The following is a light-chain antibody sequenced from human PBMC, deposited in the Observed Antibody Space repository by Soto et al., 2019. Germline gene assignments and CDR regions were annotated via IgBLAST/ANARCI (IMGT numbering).Light chain of an antibody. CDR2: DAS. J-gene: IGKJ4*01. V-gene: IGKV3-15*01. CDR3: QQYNNWPLT. Sequence: EILMTQSPGTLSVSPGERATLSCRASQSIGNNLAWYQQKPGQTPRLLVFDASTRATGFPPRFSDSGSGTEFTLTISSLQSEDFAVYYCQQYNNWPLTFGGGTKVEIK. CDR1: QSIGNN.